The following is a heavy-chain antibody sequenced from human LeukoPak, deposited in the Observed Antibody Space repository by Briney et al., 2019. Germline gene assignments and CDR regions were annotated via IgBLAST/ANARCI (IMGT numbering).Heavy chain of an antibody. V-gene: IGHV3-11*04. Sequence: PGGSLRLSCAASGFTFSDYYMSWIRQAPGKGLEWVSYISSSGSTIYYADSVKGRFTISRDNAKNTLYLQMNSLRAEDTAVYYCAKVKRQSWQQEVALYYYYGMDVWGQGTTVTVSS. CDR1: GFTFSDYY. D-gene: IGHD6-13*01. J-gene: IGHJ6*02. CDR3: AKVKRQSWQQEVALYYYYGMDV. CDR2: ISSSGSTI.